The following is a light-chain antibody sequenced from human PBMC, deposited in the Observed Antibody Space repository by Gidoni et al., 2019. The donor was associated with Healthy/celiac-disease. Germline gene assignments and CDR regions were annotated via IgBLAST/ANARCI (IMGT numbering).Light chain of an antibody. V-gene: IGLV3-1*01. CDR2: QDS. CDR1: KLGDKY. CDR3: QAWDSSTVV. J-gene: IGLJ2*01. Sequence: SYELTQPPSVSESPGQTASIPCSGDKLGDKYACWYQQKPGQSPVLVIYQDSKRPSGIPERFSGSNSGNTATLTISGTQAMDEADDYCQAWDSSTVVFGGGTKLTVL.